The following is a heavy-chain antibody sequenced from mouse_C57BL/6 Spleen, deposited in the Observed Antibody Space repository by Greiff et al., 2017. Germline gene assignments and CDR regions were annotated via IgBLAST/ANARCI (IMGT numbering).Heavy chain of an antibody. CDR1: GYYFNDYN. Sequence: EVQVQQSGPELVKPGASVKISCTASGYYFNDYNMNWVKQSNGKSLEWIGVINPNYGTTSYTQKFKGKATLTVDQSSSTAYMQLNSLTSEDSAVYDCAKSTTVVAPSSAMDVWGQGTSVTVSS. CDR3: AKSTTVVAPSSAMDV. CDR2: INPNYGTT. J-gene: IGHJ4*01. V-gene: IGHV1-39*01. D-gene: IGHD1-1*01.